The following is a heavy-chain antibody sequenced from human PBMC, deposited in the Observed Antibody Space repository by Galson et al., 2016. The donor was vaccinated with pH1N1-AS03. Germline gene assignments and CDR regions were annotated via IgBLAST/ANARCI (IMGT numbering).Heavy chain of an antibody. J-gene: IGHJ4*02. V-gene: IGHV3-33*03. CDR3: AKMEGSNNFYYFDY. D-gene: IGHD1-20*01. CDR1: GFTFRDYG. Sequence: SLRLSCAASGFTFRDYGFHWVRQAPGKGLEWVAVIWYDGSNKNYVDSVKGRFIVSRDNSNDTLYLQMNSLRAEDTAVYYCAKMEGSNNFYYFDYWGQGTPVTVSS. CDR2: IWYDGSNK.